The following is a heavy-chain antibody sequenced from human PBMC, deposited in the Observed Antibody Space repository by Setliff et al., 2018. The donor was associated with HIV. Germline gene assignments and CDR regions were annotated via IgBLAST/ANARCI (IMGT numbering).Heavy chain of an antibody. CDR3: ARDR. J-gene: IGHJ4*02. CDR2: ITDSSTI. CDR1: VFTFTTYD. V-gene: IGHV3-48*04. Sequence: GGSLRLSCVASVFTFTTYDMTWVRQAPGKGLEWVSYITDSSTIYYADSVKGRFTISRDNAKNSLYLQMNSLRAEDTAVYYCARDRWGQGTLVTVSS.